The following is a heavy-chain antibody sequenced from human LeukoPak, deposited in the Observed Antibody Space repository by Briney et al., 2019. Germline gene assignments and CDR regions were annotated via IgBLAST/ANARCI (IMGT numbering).Heavy chain of an antibody. J-gene: IGHJ1*01. Sequence: ASVKVSCKASGGTFSSYAISWVRQAPGQGLEWMGGIIPIFGTANYAQKFQGRVTITADKSTSTAYMELSSLRSEDTAVYYCARSDTLGYCSGGSCYSEGYFQHWGQGTLVTVSS. CDR3: ARSDTLGYCSGGSCYSEGYFQH. CDR2: IIPIFGTA. CDR1: GGTFSSYA. V-gene: IGHV1-69*06. D-gene: IGHD2-15*01.